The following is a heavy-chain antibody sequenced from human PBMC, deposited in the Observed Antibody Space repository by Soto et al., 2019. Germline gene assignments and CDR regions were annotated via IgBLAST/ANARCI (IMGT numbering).Heavy chain of an antibody. J-gene: IGHJ4*02. CDR1: GYTFSGFY. V-gene: IGHV1-2*02. Sequence: ASVKVSCKASGYTFSGFYMHWVRQAPGQGLEWMGWINPSSGGTKSAEKFQGRFTMTRDTYISTAYMELSRLSSDATALYYCARELQGLYDIDVWGQGTLVTVSS. CDR3: ARELQGLYDIDV. CDR2: INPSSGGT. D-gene: IGHD4-4*01.